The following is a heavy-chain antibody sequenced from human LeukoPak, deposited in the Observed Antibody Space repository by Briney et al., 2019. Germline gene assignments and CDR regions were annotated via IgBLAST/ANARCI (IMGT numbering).Heavy chain of an antibody. Sequence: PSETLSLTCAVYGGSFSGYYWSWIRQPPGKGLEWIGEINHSGSTNYNPSLKSRVTISVDTSKNQFSLKLSSVTAADTAVYYCARALSPDDFWSGYTNDYFDYWGQGTLVTVSS. CDR1: GGSFSGYY. D-gene: IGHD3-3*01. V-gene: IGHV4-34*01. CDR2: INHSGST. CDR3: ARALSPDDFWSGYTNDYFDY. J-gene: IGHJ4*02.